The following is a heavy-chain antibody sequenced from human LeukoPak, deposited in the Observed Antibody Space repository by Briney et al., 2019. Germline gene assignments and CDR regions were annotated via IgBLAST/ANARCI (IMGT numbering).Heavy chain of an antibody. V-gene: IGHV4-59*01. CDR1: GGSISSYY. CDR3: ARDIPLTH. Sequence: SETLSLTCTVSGGSISSYYWSWIRQPPGKGLEWIGYIYYSGSTNYNPSLKSRVTISVDTSKNQFSLNLSSVTAADTAVCSCARDIPLTHWGQGTLVTVSS. J-gene: IGHJ4*02. CDR2: IYYSGST.